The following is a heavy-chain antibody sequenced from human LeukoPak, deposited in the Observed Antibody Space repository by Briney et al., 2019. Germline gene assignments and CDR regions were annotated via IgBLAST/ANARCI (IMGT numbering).Heavy chain of an antibody. V-gene: IGHV4-30-4*01. CDR2: IHYSGST. CDR3: ARAAAGTNSWYYFDY. D-gene: IGHD6-19*01. CDR1: GDSISSGDNY. Sequence: SETLSLTCTVSGDSISSGDNYWSWVRQPPGKGLEWIGYIHYSGSTYYNPSLKSRVIISGDMSKNQFSLTLDSLTAADSAMYYCARAAAGTNSWYYFDYWGQGTLVTVSS. J-gene: IGHJ4*02.